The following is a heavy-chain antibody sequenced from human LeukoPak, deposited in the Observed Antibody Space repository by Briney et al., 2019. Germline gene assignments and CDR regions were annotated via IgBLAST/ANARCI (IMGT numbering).Heavy chain of an antibody. Sequence: QPGGSLRLSCAASGFTFSSYAMSWVRQAPGKGLEWVSGISGSGGNTYYADSVKGRFTISRDNSKNTLYLQMNSLRAEDTAVYYCAKAPTKITMIVADYWGQGTLVTVSS. CDR2: ISGSGGNT. J-gene: IGHJ4*02. CDR3: AKAPTKITMIVADY. V-gene: IGHV3-23*01. CDR1: GFTFSSYA. D-gene: IGHD3-22*01.